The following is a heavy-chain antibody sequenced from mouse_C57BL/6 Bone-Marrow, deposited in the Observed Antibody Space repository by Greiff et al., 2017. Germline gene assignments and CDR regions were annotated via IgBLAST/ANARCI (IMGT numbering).Heavy chain of an antibody. CDR3: ARLPPYDSILWYAMDY. D-gene: IGHD2-5*01. CDR2: IYPGSGST. V-gene: IGHV1-55*01. CDR1: GYTFTSYW. Sequence: QVQLQQPGAELVKPGASVKMSCKASGYTFTSYWITWVKQRPGQGLEWIGDIYPGSGSTNYNEKFKSKATLTVDTSSSTAYMQLSSLTSEDSAVYYCARLPPYDSILWYAMDYWGQGTSLTVSS. J-gene: IGHJ4*01.